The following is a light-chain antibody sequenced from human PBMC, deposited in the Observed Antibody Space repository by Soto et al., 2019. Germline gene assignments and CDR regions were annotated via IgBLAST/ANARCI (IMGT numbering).Light chain of an antibody. Sequence: EIVLTQSPATLSLSPGERAALSCRASQSVSSYLAWYQQKPGQAPRLLIYDASKRAPGIPARFTGSGSGTDFTLTISGLEPEDFAVYCCQQRSNWPSTFGGGTKVEI. CDR1: QSVSSY. CDR3: QQRSNWPST. V-gene: IGKV3-11*01. J-gene: IGKJ4*01. CDR2: DAS.